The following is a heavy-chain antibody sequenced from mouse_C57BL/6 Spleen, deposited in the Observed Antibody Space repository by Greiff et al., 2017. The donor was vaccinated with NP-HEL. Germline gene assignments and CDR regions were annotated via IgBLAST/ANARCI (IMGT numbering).Heavy chain of an antibody. CDR1: GYTFTDYY. V-gene: IGHV1-26*01. CDR3: ARGYYDSYWYFDV. CDR2: INPNNGGT. D-gene: IGHD2-4*01. Sequence: EVQLQQSGPELVKPGASVKISCKASGYTFTDYYMNWVKQSHGKSLEWIGDINPNNGGTSYNQKFKGKATLTVDKSSSTAYMELRSLTSEDSAVYYCARGYYDSYWYFDVWGTGTTVTVSS. J-gene: IGHJ1*03.